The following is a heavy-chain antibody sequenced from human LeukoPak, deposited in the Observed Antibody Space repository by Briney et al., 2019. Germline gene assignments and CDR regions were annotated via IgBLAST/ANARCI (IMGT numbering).Heavy chain of an antibody. D-gene: IGHD3-10*01. Sequence: SETLSLTCTVSGGSISSYYWSWIRQPPGKGLDWIGYIYYSGSTNYNPSLKSRVTISVDTSKNQFSLKLSSVTAADTAVYYCARDPGSGDSSGDFDYWGQGTLVTVSS. V-gene: IGHV4-59*01. CDR3: ARDPGSGDSSGDFDY. CDR1: GGSISSYY. CDR2: IYYSGST. J-gene: IGHJ4*02.